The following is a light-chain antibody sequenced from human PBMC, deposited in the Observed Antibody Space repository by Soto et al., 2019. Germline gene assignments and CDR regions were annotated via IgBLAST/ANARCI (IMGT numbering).Light chain of an antibody. Sequence: EIVLTQSPATLSLSPGERATLSCRASQSVSSYLAWYQQKPGQAPRLLIYDASNRATGIPARFSGSGSGTDFTLTISSLEPEDFGVYYCQQRSNWPLTFGGATKVDIK. V-gene: IGKV3-11*01. CDR3: QQRSNWPLT. CDR2: DAS. J-gene: IGKJ4*01. CDR1: QSVSSY.